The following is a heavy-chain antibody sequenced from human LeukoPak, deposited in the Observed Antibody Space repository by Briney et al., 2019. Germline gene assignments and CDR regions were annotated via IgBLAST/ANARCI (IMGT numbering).Heavy chain of an antibody. V-gene: IGHV1-2*02. CDR3: ASLLPAATRPFDY. D-gene: IGHD2-2*01. CDR2: INPNSGGT. CDR1: GYTFTGYY. Sequence: ASVKVSCKASGYTFTGYYMHWVRQAPGQGLEWMGWINPNSGGTNYAQKFRGRVTMTRDTSNSTAYMELSRLRSDDTAVYYCASLLPAATRPFDYWGQGTLVTVSS. J-gene: IGHJ4*02.